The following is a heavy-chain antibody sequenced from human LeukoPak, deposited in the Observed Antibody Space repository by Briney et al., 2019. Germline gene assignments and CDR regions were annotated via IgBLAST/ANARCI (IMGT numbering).Heavy chain of an antibody. Sequence: GGSLRLSCAASGFTFNTYGMNWVRQAPGKGLEWLSYIGPGPSHTYYADSVRGRFVISRDDAKSSLYLQMSSLRAEDTAVYYCARGYVTMAPDYGGLGTLVTVSS. J-gene: IGHJ4*02. D-gene: IGHD3-10*02. CDR2: IGPGPSHT. CDR3: ARGYVTMAPDY. V-gene: IGHV3-21*01. CDR1: GFTFNTYG.